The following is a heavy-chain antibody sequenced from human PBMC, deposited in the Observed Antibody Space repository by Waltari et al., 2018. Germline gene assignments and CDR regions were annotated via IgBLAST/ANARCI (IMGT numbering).Heavy chain of an antibody. V-gene: IGHV4-34*01. CDR2: INHSGST. CDR1: GGSFSGSY. Sequence: QVQLQQWGAGLVKPSETLSLTCAAYGGSFSGSYWSWIHQPPGKGLEWSGEINHSGSTNYNPSLKSRVTISVDTSKNQFSLKLSSVTAADTAVYYCGEGSSWYGGAFDIWGQGTMVTVSS. CDR3: GEGSSWYGGAFDI. D-gene: IGHD6-13*01. J-gene: IGHJ3*02.